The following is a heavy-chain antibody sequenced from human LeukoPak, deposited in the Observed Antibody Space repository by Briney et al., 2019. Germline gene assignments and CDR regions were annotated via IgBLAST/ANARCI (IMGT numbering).Heavy chain of an antibody. CDR3: ARGRGDCSGGDCPFTSYMDV. CDR2: ISSSSSYI. CDR1: GFTFSSYS. D-gene: IGHD2-15*01. J-gene: IGHJ6*03. V-gene: IGHV3-21*01. Sequence: PGGSLRLSCAASGFTFSSYSMNWVRQAPGKGLEWVSSISSSSSYIYYADSVKGRFTISRDNAKNSLYLQLNSLRAEDTAVYYCARGRGDCSGGDCPFTSYMDVWGKGTTVTVSS.